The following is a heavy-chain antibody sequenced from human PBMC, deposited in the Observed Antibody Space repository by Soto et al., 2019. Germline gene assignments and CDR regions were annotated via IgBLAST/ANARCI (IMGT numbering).Heavy chain of an antibody. CDR1: GGSISSYY. Sequence: SETLSLTCTVSGGSISSYYWSWIRQPPGKGLEWIGYIYYSGSTNYNPSLKSRVTISVDTSKNQFSLKLSSVTAADTAVYYCARDNTMVRSSHRAFDIWGQGTMVTVSS. CDR2: IYYSGST. J-gene: IGHJ3*02. D-gene: IGHD3-10*01. CDR3: ARDNTMVRSSHRAFDI. V-gene: IGHV4-59*01.